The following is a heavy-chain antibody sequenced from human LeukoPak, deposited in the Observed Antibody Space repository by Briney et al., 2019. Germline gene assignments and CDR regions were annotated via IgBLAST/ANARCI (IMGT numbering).Heavy chain of an antibody. D-gene: IGHD6-13*01. CDR2: ISDSGGST. V-gene: IGHV3-23*01. CDR3: AKSMGRSGWYGGY. Sequence: PGGSLRLSCVASGFTFNTFGMTWVRQAPRKGLEWVSGISDSGGSTYYADPVKGRFTISRDNSKNTVYLQMNSLRAEDTAIYYCAKSMGRSGWYGGYWGQGILVTVSS. J-gene: IGHJ4*02. CDR1: GFTFNTFG.